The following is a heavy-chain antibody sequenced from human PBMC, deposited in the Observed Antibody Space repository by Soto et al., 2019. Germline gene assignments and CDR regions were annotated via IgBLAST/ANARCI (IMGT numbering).Heavy chain of an antibody. CDR3: ARARQRDTGRGLDV. J-gene: IGHJ6*02. CDR1: GDSINNYF. Sequence: QVQLQESGPGLVKPSETMSLTCTISGDSINNYFWNWIRQTQGKGLEWIGYISYSGSTSYNPSLQSRVTISSYTSKNHFSLKLSSVTAAGAAVYYCARARQRDTGRGLDVWGQGTTVTVSS. V-gene: IGHV4-59*01. CDR2: ISYSGST. D-gene: IGHD5-18*01.